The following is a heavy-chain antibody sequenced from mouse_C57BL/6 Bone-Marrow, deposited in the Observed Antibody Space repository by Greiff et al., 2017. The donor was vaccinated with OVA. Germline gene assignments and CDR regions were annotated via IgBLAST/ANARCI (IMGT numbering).Heavy chain of an antibody. CDR3: ARPTTDWYFDV. V-gene: IGHV1-80*01. CDR1: GYAFSSYW. J-gene: IGHJ1*03. Sequence: QVHVKQSGAELVKPGASVKISCKASGYAFSSYWMNWVKQRPGKGLEWIGQIYPGDGDTNYNGKFKGKATLTADKSSSTAYMQLSSLTSEDSAVYFCARPTTDWYFDVWGTGTTVTVSS. CDR2: IYPGDGDT. D-gene: IGHD1-1*01.